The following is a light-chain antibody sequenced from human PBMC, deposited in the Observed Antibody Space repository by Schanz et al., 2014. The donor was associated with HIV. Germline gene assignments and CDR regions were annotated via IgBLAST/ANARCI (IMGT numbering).Light chain of an antibody. CDR3: QQRSNWPIT. Sequence: EIVLTQSPGTLSLSPGERATLSCRASQTVSSHFLAWYQQKPGQAPRLLIYGASSRATGIPDRFSGSGSGTDFTLTISSLEPEDFAVYYCQQRSNWPITFGQGTRLEIK. CDR1: QTVSSHF. V-gene: IGKV3D-20*02. J-gene: IGKJ5*01. CDR2: GAS.